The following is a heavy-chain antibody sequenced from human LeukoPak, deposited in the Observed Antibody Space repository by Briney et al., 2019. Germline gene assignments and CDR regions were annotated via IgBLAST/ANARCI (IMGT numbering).Heavy chain of an antibody. V-gene: IGHV3-30-3*01. CDR1: GFTFSSYA. Sequence: PGGSLRLSCAASGFTFSSYAMHWVRQAPGKGLEWVAVISYDGSNKYYADSVKGRFTISRDNSKNTLYLQMNSLRAEDTAVYYCARDFPDDILTGDIWGQGTMVTVSS. CDR2: ISYDGSNK. D-gene: IGHD3-9*01. CDR3: ARDFPDDILTGDI. J-gene: IGHJ3*02.